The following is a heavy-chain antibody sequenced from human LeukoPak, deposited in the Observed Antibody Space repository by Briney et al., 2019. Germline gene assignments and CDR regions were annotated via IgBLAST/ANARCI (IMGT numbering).Heavy chain of an antibody. D-gene: IGHD3-10*01. CDR1: GFTFSSSV. CDR2: IWFDGSNK. Sequence: PGRSLRLSCAASGFTFSSSVMHWVRQAPGKGLEWVAVIWFDGSNKYYADSVKGRFTISRDNSKNTLYLQMNSLRAEDTAVDYWARQRGGFGGNYYYYMDVWGKGTTVTVSS. V-gene: IGHV3-33*01. CDR3: ARQRGGFGGNYYYYMDV. J-gene: IGHJ6*03.